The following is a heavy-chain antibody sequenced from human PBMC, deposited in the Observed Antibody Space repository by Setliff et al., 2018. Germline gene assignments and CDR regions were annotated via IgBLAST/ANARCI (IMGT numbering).Heavy chain of an antibody. CDR3: ARDVFPYHYEGAFDI. D-gene: IGHD3-22*01. J-gene: IGHJ3*02. V-gene: IGHV1-46*01. CDR2: INPSSGRT. CDR1: GYTFTSHY. Sequence: ASVKVSCKASGYTFTSHYMHWVRQAPGLGLEWMGTINPSSGRTGYAQKFQGRVTMTRDTSTSTVYMDMSSLRSEDTAVYYCARDVFPYHYEGAFDIWGRGTMVTVSS.